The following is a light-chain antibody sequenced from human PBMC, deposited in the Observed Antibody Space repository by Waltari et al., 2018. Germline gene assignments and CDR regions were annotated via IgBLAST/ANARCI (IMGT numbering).Light chain of an antibody. V-gene: IGLV1-44*01. Sequence: QSVLTQPPSAFGTTGQRVTMSCSGSTSNIGRNPVTWYQQLPGTAPKLLIYSNDQRPSGVPERLSGSKSGTSASLAISGLQSEDEADYYCAVWDDSLNGQVFGGGTKLTVL. J-gene: IGLJ3*02. CDR2: SND. CDR1: TSNIGRNP. CDR3: AVWDDSLNGQV.